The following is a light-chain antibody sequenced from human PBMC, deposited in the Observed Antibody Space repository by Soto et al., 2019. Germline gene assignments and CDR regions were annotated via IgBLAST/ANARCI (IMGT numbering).Light chain of an antibody. CDR2: DAS. Sequence: DIRMTQSPSTLSTSVGDRVTITCRASQNIRGWLAWYQQKPGKAPKLLIYDASTLESGVPSRFSGSGSGTEFTLTISSLQPDDFAVYYCQQRSNWPLTFGGGTKVEIK. J-gene: IGKJ4*01. CDR3: QQRSNWPLT. CDR1: QNIRGW. V-gene: IGKV1-5*01.